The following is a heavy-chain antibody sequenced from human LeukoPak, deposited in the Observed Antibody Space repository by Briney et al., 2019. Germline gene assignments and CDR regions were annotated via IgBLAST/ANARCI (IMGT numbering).Heavy chain of an antibody. CDR1: GYTFTGYY. CDR2: INPKSGGT. V-gene: IGHV1-2*02. D-gene: IGHD1-26*01. J-gene: IGHJ6*03. CDR3: AREDYDWELLHYYYYMDV. Sequence: ASVKVSCKASGYTFTGYYMHWVRQAPGQGLEWMGWINPKSGGTNYAQKFQGRVTMTRDTSISTAYMEMSRLRSDDTAVYYCAREDYDWELLHYYYYMDVWGKGTTVTISS.